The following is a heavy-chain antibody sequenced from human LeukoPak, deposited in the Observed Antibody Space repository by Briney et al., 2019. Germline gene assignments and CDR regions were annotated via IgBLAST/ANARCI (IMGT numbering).Heavy chain of an antibody. V-gene: IGHV3-23*01. Sequence: GGSLRLSCAAAAFTFSSYAMSCVRQVPGEGLEWVSAISGGGGSKYYAEPVKGRFTISRDNSKNTLYLQMNSLRAEDTAVYYCAKDPYSSGWLNWFDPWGQGTLVTVSS. J-gene: IGHJ5*02. CDR1: AFTFSSYA. D-gene: IGHD6-19*01. CDR2: ISGGGGSK. CDR3: AKDPYSSGWLNWFDP.